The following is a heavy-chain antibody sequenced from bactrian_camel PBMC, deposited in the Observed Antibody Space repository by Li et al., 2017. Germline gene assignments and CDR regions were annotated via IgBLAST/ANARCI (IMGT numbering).Heavy chain of an antibody. Sequence: HVQLVESGGGLVQAGGSLRLSCTASGITFDDSDMGWYRQAPGNECELLTTMSLDGVPHYEDSVKGRFAISRDNAKNTVYLQMDSLMSEDTSVYYCHTGGGAYWGQGTQVTVS. D-gene: IGHD7*01. CDR2: MSLDGVP. CDR1: GITFDDSD. J-gene: IGHJ4*01. CDR3: HTGGGAY. V-gene: IGHV3S55*01.